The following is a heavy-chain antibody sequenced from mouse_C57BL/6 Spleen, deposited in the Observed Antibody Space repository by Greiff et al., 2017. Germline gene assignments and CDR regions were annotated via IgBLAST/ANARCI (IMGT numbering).Heavy chain of an antibody. Sequence: QVQLQQPGAELVKPGASVKLSCKASGYTFTSYWMHWVKQRPGRGLEWIGRIDPNSGGTKYNEKFKSKATLTVDKPSSTAYMQLSSLTSEDSAVYSCARHPIYYDYEIYAMDYWGQGTSVTVSS. CDR1: GYTFTSYW. J-gene: IGHJ4*01. D-gene: IGHD2-4*01. CDR3: ARHPIYYDYEIYAMDY. V-gene: IGHV1-72*01. CDR2: IDPNSGGT.